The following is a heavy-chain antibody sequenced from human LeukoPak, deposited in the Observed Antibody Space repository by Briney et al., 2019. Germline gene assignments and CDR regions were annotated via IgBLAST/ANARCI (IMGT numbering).Heavy chain of an antibody. CDR3: ARHGGSSWYSSFGY. J-gene: IGHJ4*02. V-gene: IGHV4-39*01. D-gene: IGHD6-13*01. Sequence: GSLRLSCAASGFTFSSYEMNWVRQAPGKGLEWIGSMYYSGSTYYNPSLKSRVTISVDTSNNQFSLKLSSVTAADTAVFYCARHGGSSWYSSFGYWGQGYLVTVSS. CDR1: GFTFSSYE. CDR2: MYYSGST.